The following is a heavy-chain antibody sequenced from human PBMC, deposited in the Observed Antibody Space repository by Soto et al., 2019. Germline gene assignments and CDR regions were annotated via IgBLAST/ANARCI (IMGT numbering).Heavy chain of an antibody. Sequence: VQLVESGGGVVQPGRSLRLSCSASGFTFSDFSMHWVRQAPGEGLEWVALISADGNNKDFADSVKGRFTISRDNSKNTLYLQMNSLRADDTAVYYCARKWYGELGEGWFDPWGQGALVTVSS. V-gene: IGHV3-30-3*01. CDR3: ARKWYGELGEGWFDP. J-gene: IGHJ5*02. CDR2: ISADGNNK. CDR1: GFTFSDFS. D-gene: IGHD3-10*01.